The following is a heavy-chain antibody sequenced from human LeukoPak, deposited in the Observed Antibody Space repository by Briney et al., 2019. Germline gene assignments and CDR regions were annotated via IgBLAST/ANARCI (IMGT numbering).Heavy chain of an antibody. J-gene: IGHJ4*02. V-gene: IGHV4-34*01. D-gene: IGHD6-6*01. CDR1: GGSFSGYY. CDR2: INHSGST. Sequence: KPSETLSLTCAVYGGSFSGYYWSWIRQPPGKGLEWIGEINHSGSTNYNPSLKSRVTISVDTSKNQFSLKLSSVTAADTAVYYCARGRAVWGIAARLDYWGQGTLVTVSS. CDR3: ARGRAVWGIAARLDY.